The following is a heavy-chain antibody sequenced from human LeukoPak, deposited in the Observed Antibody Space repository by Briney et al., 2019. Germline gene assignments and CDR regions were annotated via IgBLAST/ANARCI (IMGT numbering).Heavy chain of an antibody. CDR1: GGSFSDYY. J-gene: IGHJ5*02. CDR2: INHSGST. CDR3: ARGRYRYCGSTSCLNWFDP. V-gene: IGHV4-34*01. D-gene: IGHD2-2*01. Sequence: SETLSLTCAVYGGSFSDYYWSWIRQPPGKGLEWIGEINHSGSTNYNPSLKSRVTISVDTSKNQFSLKLSSVTAADTAVYYCARGRYRYCGSTSCLNWFDPWGQGTLVTVSS.